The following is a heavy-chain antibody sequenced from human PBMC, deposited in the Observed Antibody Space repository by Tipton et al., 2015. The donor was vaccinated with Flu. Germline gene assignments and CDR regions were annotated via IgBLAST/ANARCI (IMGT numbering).Heavy chain of an antibody. CDR3: GKTLDP. J-gene: IGHJ5*02. Sequence: TLSLPCTVPVDSMSNGGYYWTWIRQRPGKALEWIGYIYYSGRSLYNPSLNSRLTISVDKSQNQFSLKLTAVTAADTTVYYGGKTLDPWGQGILVTVSS. CDR2: IYYSGRS. CDR1: VDSMSNGGYY. V-gene: IGHV4-31*09. D-gene: IGHD2-15*01.